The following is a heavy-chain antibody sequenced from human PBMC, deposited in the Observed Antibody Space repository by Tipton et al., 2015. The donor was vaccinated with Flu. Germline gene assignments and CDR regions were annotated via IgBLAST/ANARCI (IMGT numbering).Heavy chain of an antibody. CDR2: ISSSGDTI. Sequence: SLRLSCAASGFTFSDDYMSWIRQAPGKGLEWVSHISSSGDTINYADSVKGRFTISRDNAKKSLYLQMNSLRAEDTAVYYCARTYGPFNWFDPWGQGTLSPSPQ. CDR1: GFTFSDDY. D-gene: IGHD3-10*01. CDR3: ARTYGPFNWFDP. V-gene: IGHV3-11*01. J-gene: IGHJ5*02.